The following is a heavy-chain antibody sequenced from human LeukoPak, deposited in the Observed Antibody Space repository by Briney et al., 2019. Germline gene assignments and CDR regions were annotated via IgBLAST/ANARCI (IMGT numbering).Heavy chain of an antibody. J-gene: IGHJ4*02. CDR1: GFTFSSCW. CDR2: IKQDGSEK. D-gene: IGHD6-13*01. V-gene: IGHV3-7*04. Sequence: GGSLRLSCAASGFTFSSCWMSWVRQAPGKGLEWVANIKQDGSEKYYVDSVKGRFTFSRDNAKNSLYLQMNSLRAEDTAIYYCARGSIAAAGTGDYWGQGTLVTVSS. CDR3: ARGSIAAAGTGDY.